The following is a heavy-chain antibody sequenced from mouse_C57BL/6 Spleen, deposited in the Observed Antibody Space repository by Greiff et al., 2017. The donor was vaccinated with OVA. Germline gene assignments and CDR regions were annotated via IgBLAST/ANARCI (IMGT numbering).Heavy chain of an antibody. V-gene: IGHV1-22*01. J-gene: IGHJ2*01. Sequence: VQLQQSGPELVKPGASVKMSCKASGYTFTDYNMHWVKQSHGKSLEWIGYINPNNGGTSSNQKLKGKATLTVNKSSSTAYMELRSLTAEDSAVYYCAREGYGHFDYWGQGTTVTVSS. D-gene: IGHD1-1*01. CDR2: INPNNGGT. CDR3: AREGYGHFDY. CDR1: GYTFTDYN.